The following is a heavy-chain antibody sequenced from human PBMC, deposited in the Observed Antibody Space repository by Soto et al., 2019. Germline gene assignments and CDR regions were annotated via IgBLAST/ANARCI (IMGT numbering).Heavy chain of an antibody. CDR3: AISLYCGGDCFPSGMDV. D-gene: IGHD2-21*02. Sequence: ASVKVSCKASGGTFSSYAISWVRQAPGQGLEWMGGIIPIFGTANYAQKFQGRVTITADESTSTAYMELSSLRSEDTAVYYCAISLYCGGDCFPSGMDVWGQGTTVTVSS. CDR1: GGTFSSYA. J-gene: IGHJ6*02. V-gene: IGHV1-69*13. CDR2: IIPIFGTA.